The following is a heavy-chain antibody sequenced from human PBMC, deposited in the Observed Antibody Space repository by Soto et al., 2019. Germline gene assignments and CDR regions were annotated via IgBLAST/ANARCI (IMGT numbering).Heavy chain of an antibody. CDR2: ISYDGSNK. Sequence: QVQLVESGGGVVQPGRSLRLSCAASGFTFSSYGMHWVRQAPGKGLEWVAVISYDGSNKYYADSVKGRFTISRDNSKNTLYLQMNSLRAEDTAVYYCAKGMTTVNYFDYWGQGTLVTVSS. CDR3: AKGMTTVNYFDY. D-gene: IGHD4-17*01. CDR1: GFTFSSYG. V-gene: IGHV3-30*18. J-gene: IGHJ4*02.